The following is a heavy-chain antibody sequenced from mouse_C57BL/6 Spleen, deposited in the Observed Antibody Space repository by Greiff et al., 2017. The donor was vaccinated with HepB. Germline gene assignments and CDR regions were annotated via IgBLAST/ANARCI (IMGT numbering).Heavy chain of an antibody. Sequence: DVKLVESGGDLVKPGGSLKLSCAASGFTFSSYGMSWVRQTPDKRLEWVATISSGGSYTYYPDSVKGRFTISRDNAKNTLYLQMSSLKSEDTAMYYCARHKTTVVESPYYAMDYWGQGTSVTVSS. D-gene: IGHD1-1*01. CDR2: ISSGGSYT. J-gene: IGHJ4*01. CDR1: GFTFSSYG. V-gene: IGHV5-6*02. CDR3: ARHKTTVVESPYYAMDY.